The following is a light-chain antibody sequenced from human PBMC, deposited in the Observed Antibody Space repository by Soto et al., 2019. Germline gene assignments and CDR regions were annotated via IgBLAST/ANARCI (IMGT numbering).Light chain of an antibody. CDR3: QQYNNWTQT. V-gene: IGKV3-15*01. CDR1: QSVSSN. Sequence: EIVMTQSPATLSVSPGDRATLSCRASQSVSSNLAWYQQKPGQAPRLLIYGASTRATNIPARFSGSGSGTEFTLTISSLQSEDFAVYYCQQYNNWTQTFGQGTKVDI. CDR2: GAS. J-gene: IGKJ1*01.